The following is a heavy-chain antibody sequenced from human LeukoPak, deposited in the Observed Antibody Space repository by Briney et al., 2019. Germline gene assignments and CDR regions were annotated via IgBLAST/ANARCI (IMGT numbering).Heavy chain of an antibody. CDR2: ISGSSGSI. J-gene: IGHJ6*02. D-gene: IGHD3-10*01. CDR1: GFTFDEYA. V-gene: IGHV3-9*01. CDR3: AIDIESLVPGFYYGLDV. Sequence: GGSLRLSCSASGFTFDEYAMHWARQVPGKGLKGVSGISGSSGSIGYADSVKGRFIISRDNAKSSLFLQMNSLRAEDTALYYCAIDIESLVPGFYYGLDVWGQGTTVIVSS.